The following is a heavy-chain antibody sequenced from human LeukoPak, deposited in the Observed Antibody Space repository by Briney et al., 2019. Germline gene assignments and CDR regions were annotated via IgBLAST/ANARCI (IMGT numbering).Heavy chain of an antibody. D-gene: IGHD2-8*01. Sequence: AGGSLRLSCTASGFTFSNYDMHWVRQVPGEGLEWVSGIGKAGDTHYPGSVKGRFTISRENGRNSLYLQMNSLRAEDTAVYYCARTLAYCTNGGCYTPRYSSNWPDFWGQGTLVTVSS. CDR1: GFTFSNYD. V-gene: IGHV3-13*01. CDR2: IGKAGDT. CDR3: ARTLAYCTNGGCYTPRYSSNWPDF. J-gene: IGHJ5*01.